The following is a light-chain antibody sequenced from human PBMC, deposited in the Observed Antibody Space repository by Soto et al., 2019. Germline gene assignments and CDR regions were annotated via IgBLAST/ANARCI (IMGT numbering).Light chain of an antibody. V-gene: IGLV2-14*03. CDR2: DVT. Sequence: QSVLTQPASVSGSPGQSITISCTGTSSDVGGFNYVSWYQQHPGKAPKLMIYDVTNRPSGVSYRFSGSKSGNTASLTISGLQAEYEADYYCNSYTSSSTYVFGTVTEVTDL. CDR1: SSDVGGFNY. J-gene: IGLJ1*01. CDR3: NSYTSSSTYV.